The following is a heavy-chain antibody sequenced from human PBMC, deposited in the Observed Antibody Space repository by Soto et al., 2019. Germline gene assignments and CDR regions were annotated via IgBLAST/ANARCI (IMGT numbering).Heavy chain of an antibody. Sequence: QVQLVQSGAEVKKPGSSVKVSCKASGGTFSSYAISWVRQAPGQGLEWMGGIIPIFGTANYAQKLQGRVTITADKSTSTAYMELSSLRSEDTAVYYCARGEEDHDHTGLGYWGQGTLVTVSS. V-gene: IGHV1-69*06. CDR2: IIPIFGTA. D-gene: IGHD3-9*01. CDR3: ARGEEDHDHTGLGY. CDR1: GGTFSSYA. J-gene: IGHJ4*02.